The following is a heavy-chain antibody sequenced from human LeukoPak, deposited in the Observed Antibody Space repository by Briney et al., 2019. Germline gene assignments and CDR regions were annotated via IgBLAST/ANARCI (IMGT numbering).Heavy chain of an antibody. J-gene: IGHJ4*02. Sequence: GSLRLSCAASGFVFSRHSMNWIRQPPGKGLEWIGSIYYSGSTYYNPSLKSRVTISVDTSKNQFSLKLSSVTAADTAVYYCAGLAAAPPLDFDYWGQGTLVTVSS. CDR1: GFVFSRHS. CDR2: IYYSGST. V-gene: IGHV4-59*05. CDR3: AGLAAAPPLDFDY. D-gene: IGHD6-13*01.